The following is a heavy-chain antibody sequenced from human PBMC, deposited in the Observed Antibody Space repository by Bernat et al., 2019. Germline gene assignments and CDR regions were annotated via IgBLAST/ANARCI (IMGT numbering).Heavy chain of an antibody. CDR2: IRSKAYGGTT. CDR1: GFTFGDYA. V-gene: IGHV3-49*04. Sequence: EVQLVESGGGLVQPGRSLRLSCTASGFTFGDYAMSWVRQAPGKGLEWVGFIRSKAYGGTTEYDASVKGRFTISRDDSKSIAYLQMNSLKTEDTAVYYCTRETKGSSGWLYIAAFDIWGQGTMVTVSS. CDR3: TRETKGSSGWLYIAAFDI. D-gene: IGHD6-19*01. J-gene: IGHJ3*02.